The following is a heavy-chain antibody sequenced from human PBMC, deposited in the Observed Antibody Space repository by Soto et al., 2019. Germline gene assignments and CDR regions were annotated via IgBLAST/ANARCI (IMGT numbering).Heavy chain of an antibody. CDR1: GFTFSSYS. CDR2: ISSSSSYI. CDR3: ARDQLPRDPSHYYYMDV. J-gene: IGHJ6*03. D-gene: IGHD2-21*01. Sequence: PGGSLRLSCAASGFTFSSYSMNWVRQAPGKGLEWVSSISSSSSYIYYADSVKGRFTISRDNAKNSLYLQMNSLRAEDTAVYYCARDQLPRDPSHYYYMDVWGKGTTVTVSS. V-gene: IGHV3-21*01.